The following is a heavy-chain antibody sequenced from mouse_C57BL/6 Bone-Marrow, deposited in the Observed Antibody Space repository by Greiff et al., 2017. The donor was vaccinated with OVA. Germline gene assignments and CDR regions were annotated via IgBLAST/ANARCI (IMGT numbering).Heavy chain of an antibody. CDR1: GYTFTSYW. J-gene: IGHJ4*01. Sequence: QVQLKQSGAELVRPGSSVKLSCKASGYTFTSYWMDWVKQRPGQGLEWIGNIYPSDSETHYNQKFKDKATLTVDKSSSTAYMQLSSLTSEDSAVYYCASSFYYAMDYWGRGTSVTVSS. CDR3: ASSFYYAMDY. V-gene: IGHV1-61*01. D-gene: IGHD1-1*01. CDR2: IYPSDSET.